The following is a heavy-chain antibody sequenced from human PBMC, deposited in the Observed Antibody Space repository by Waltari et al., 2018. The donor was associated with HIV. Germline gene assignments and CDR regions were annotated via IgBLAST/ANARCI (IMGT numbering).Heavy chain of an antibody. CDR1: GGSITTSTW. CDR3: AGSRSSGSSVYYGMDV. D-gene: IGHD3-22*01. Sequence: QVQLQESGPGLVKPSGTLSLTCAVSGGSITTSTWWSCVRLPPGKGLEWIGEIYHSGSTNYNPSLKSRVTISLDKSKNQFSLKLSSVTAADTALYYCAGSRSSGSSVYYGMDVWGQGTTVTVSS. CDR2: IYHSGST. J-gene: IGHJ6*02. V-gene: IGHV4-4*02.